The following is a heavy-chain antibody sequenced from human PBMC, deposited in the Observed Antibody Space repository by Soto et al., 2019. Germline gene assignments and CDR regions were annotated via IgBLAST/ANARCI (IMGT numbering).Heavy chain of an antibody. CDR1: GFTFSSYA. CDR2: ISYDGSNK. V-gene: IGHV3-30-3*01. D-gene: IGHD2-15*01. J-gene: IGHJ4*02. Sequence: QVQLVESGGGVVQPGRSLRLSCAASGFTFSSYAMHWVRQAPGKGLEWVAVISYDGSNKYYADSVKGRFTIYRDNSKNTLYLQMNSLRAEDTAVYYCAREACSGGSCYRGGFDYWGQGTLVTVSS. CDR3: AREACSGGSCYRGGFDY.